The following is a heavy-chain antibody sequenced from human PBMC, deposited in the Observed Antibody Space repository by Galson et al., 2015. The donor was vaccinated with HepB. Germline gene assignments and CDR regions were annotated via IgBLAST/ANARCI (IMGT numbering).Heavy chain of an antibody. CDR3: ATSLTGYYKVAFDI. CDR1: GYTLTELS. V-gene: IGHV1-24*01. CDR2: FDPEDGET. Sequence: SVKVSCKVSGYTLTELSMHWVRQAPGKGLEWMGGFDPEDGETIYAQKFQGRVTMTEDTSTDTAYMELSSLRSEDTAVYYCATSLTGYYKVAFDIWGQGTMATVSS. J-gene: IGHJ3*02. D-gene: IGHD3-9*01.